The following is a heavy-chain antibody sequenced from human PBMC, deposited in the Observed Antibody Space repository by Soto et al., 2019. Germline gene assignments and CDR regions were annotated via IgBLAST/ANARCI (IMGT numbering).Heavy chain of an antibody. CDR3: ATPQDYDGCLDS. CDR2: INPNSGGT. CDR1: GHTFTGYY. J-gene: IGHJ4*02. D-gene: IGHD3-22*01. V-gene: IGHV1-2*04. Sequence: ASVKVSCKASGHTFTGYYMHWVRQAPGQGLEWMGWINPNSGGTNYAQTFQGWVTMTRDTSISTAYMELSRLRSDDTAVYYCATPQDYDGCLDSWGQGTLVTVSS.